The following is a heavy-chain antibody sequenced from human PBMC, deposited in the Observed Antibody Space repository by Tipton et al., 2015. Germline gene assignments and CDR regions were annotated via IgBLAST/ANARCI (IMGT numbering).Heavy chain of an antibody. CDR2: IYPGDSHT. V-gene: IGHV5-51*01. Sequence: QLVQSGAEVKKPGESLKISCKGSGYSFSNYWIGWVRQVPGKGLEWMGIIYPGDSHTRYNPSFQGQVTISADKSISTAYLHWSSLKASDTAMYYCARHVSFYYDTHGSDALDIWAQGTMVTVSS. J-gene: IGHJ3*02. CDR3: ARHVSFYYDTHGSDALDI. D-gene: IGHD3-22*01. CDR1: GYSFSNYW.